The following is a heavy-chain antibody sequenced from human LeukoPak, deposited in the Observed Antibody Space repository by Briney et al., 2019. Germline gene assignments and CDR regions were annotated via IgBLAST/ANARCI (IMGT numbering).Heavy chain of an antibody. V-gene: IGHV4-34*01. J-gene: IGHJ2*01. CDR3: ARPGDNRYWYFDL. D-gene: IGHD4-17*01. CDR1: GGSFSGYY. CDR2: INHSGST. Sequence: SETLSLTCAVYGGSFSGYYWSWIRQTPGKGLEWIGEINHSGSTNYNPSLKSRVTISVDTSKNQFSLRLSSVTAADTAVYYCARPGDNRYWYFDLWGRGTLVTVSS.